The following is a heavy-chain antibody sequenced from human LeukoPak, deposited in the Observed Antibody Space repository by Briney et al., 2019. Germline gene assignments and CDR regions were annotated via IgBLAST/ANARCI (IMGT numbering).Heavy chain of an antibody. CDR2: ISGSGGST. D-gene: IGHD3-22*01. V-gene: IGHV3-23*01. CDR1: GFTFTNAW. CDR3: AKSWGYYDSIGYYDY. Sequence: GGSLRLSCAASGFTFTNAWMSWVRQAPGKGLEWVSAISGSGGSTYYADSVKGRFTISRDNSKNTLYLQMNSLRAEDTAVYYCAKSWGYYDSIGYYDYWGQGTLVTVSS. J-gene: IGHJ4*02.